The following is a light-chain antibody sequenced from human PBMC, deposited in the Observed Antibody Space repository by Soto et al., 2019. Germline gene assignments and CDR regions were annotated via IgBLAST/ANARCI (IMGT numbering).Light chain of an antibody. V-gene: IGKV3-20*01. Sequence: EIVLTQSPGTLSLSPGERATLSCRASQSVSSSYLAWYQQKPGQAPRLLIYGASSRATGIPDRFSGSGSGTHCTLTISRLEADDCAVYYCQQYGSSPPDTFGQGTKLEIK. CDR2: GAS. J-gene: IGKJ2*01. CDR3: QQYGSSPPDT. CDR1: QSVSSSY.